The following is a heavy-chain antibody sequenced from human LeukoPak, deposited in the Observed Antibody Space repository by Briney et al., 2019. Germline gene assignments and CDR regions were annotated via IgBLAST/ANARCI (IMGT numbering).Heavy chain of an antibody. CDR3: ARGRQQLVAYFDY. V-gene: IGHV1-69*05. CDR2: IIPIFGTA. CDR1: GGTSSSYA. J-gene: IGHJ4*02. D-gene: IGHD6-13*01. Sequence: ASVKVSCKASGGTSSSYAISWVRQAPGQGLEWMGGIIPIFGTANYAQKFQGRVTITTDESTSTAYMELSSLRSEDTAVYYCARGRQQLVAYFDYWGQGTLVTVSS.